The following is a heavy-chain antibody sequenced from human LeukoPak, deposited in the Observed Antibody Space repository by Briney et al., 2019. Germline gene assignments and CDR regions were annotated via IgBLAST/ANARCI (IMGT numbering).Heavy chain of an antibody. J-gene: IGHJ4*02. D-gene: IGHD4-17*01. CDR1: GGSISSYY. Sequence: PSETLSLTCTVSGGSISSYYWSWIRQPPGKGLEWIGYIYYSGSTNYNPSLKSRVTISVDTSKNQFSLKLSSVTAADTAVYYCARDGGGDYGDYPFDYWGQGTLVTVSS. V-gene: IGHV4-59*01. CDR3: ARDGGGDYGDYPFDY. CDR2: IYYSGST.